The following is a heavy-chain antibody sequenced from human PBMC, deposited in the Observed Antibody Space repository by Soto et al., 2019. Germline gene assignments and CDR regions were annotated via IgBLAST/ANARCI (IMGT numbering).Heavy chain of an antibody. Sequence: GGSLRLSCAGSGFTFSSYWMHWVRQVPGKGLLWVSRIDSDGTSTNYADSVKGRFTIARDNAKNTLYLQMNSLRAEDTGVYYCARVGGYNWFDTWGQGTLVTVSS. CDR3: ARVGGYNWFDT. CDR1: GFTFSSYW. V-gene: IGHV3-74*01. CDR2: IDSDGTST. J-gene: IGHJ5*02.